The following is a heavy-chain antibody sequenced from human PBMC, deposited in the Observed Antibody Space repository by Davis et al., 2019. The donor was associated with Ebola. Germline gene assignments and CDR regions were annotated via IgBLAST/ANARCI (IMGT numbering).Heavy chain of an antibody. J-gene: IGHJ6*01. D-gene: IGHD3-3*02. V-gene: IGHV3-11*05. Sequence: GGSLRLSCAASGFTFSDYYMSWIRQAPGKGLEWVSYISSSSSYTNYADSVKGRFTISRDNAKNSLYLQMNSLRAEDTAVYYCARVPGVHFWSGYHYYYYGMDVWGQGTTVTVSS. CDR3: ARVPGVHFWSGYHYYYYGMDV. CDR1: GFTFSDYY. CDR2: ISSSSSYT.